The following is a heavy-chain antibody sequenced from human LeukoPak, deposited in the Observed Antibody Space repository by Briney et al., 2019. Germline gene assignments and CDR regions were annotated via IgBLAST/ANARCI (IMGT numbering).Heavy chain of an antibody. CDR2: ISGSGGST. D-gene: IGHD3-22*01. V-gene: IGHV3-23*01. CDR3: AKVPRWDYSDSSGHYRGSY. Sequence: GGSLRLSCAASGFTFSSYAMSWVRQAPGKGLEWVSAISGSGGSTYYADSVKGRFTISRDNSKNTLYLQMNSLRAEDTAVYYCAKVPRWDYSDSSGHYRGSYWGQGTLVTVSS. CDR1: GFTFSSYA. J-gene: IGHJ4*02.